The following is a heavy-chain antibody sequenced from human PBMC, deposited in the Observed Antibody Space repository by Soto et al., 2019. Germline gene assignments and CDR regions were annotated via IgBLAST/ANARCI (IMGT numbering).Heavy chain of an antibody. CDR2: IIPIFGIK. CDR1: GGTFNTYA. D-gene: IGHD6-25*01. V-gene: IGHV1-69*01. J-gene: IGHJ4*02. Sequence: QMQLVQSGAEVKERGSSVKISCKTSGGTFNTYALTWVRQAPGQGIEWIGGIIPIFGIKNVAQRFQGRVTINADESLTTAYMEMTSLRSDDTAVYYCAKAAGDHWGQGTLVTVSS. CDR3: AKAAGDH.